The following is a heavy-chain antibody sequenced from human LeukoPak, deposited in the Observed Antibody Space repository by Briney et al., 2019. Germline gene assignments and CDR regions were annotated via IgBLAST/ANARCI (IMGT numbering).Heavy chain of an antibody. D-gene: IGHD2-2*01. Sequence: SETLSLTCAVSGDSISSSNWWSWVRQPPGKGLEWIGEIYHSGSTIYNPSLKSRVTISVDKSKNQFSLKLSSVTAADTAVYYCARDDHIVVVPAAMNSGGYYYYYGMDVWGKGTTVTVSS. CDR2: IYHSGST. V-gene: IGHV4-4*02. J-gene: IGHJ6*04. CDR3: ARDDHIVVVPAAMNSGGYYYYYGMDV. CDR1: GDSISSSNW.